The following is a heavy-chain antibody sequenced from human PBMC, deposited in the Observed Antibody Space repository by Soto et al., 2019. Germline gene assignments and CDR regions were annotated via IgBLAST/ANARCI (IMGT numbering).Heavy chain of an antibody. CDR3: ARGYCSSSSCPADWFDP. CDR1: GGSIGSNDHY. Sequence: SETLSLTCTVSGGSIGSNDHYWSWIRQPPGKGLEWIGYIYYSGSTYYNPSLKSRVTISVGMSKNQFSLKLSSVTAADTAVYFCARGYCSSSSCPADWFDPWGQGTLVTVSS. V-gene: IGHV4-30-4*01. J-gene: IGHJ5*02. CDR2: IYYSGST. D-gene: IGHD2-2*01.